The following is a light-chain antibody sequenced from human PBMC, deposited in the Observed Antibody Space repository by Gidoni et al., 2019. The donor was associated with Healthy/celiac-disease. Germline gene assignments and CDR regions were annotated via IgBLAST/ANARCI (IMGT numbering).Light chain of an antibody. J-gene: IGLJ3*02. Sequence: SCSGSSSNIGSNYVYWYQQLPGTAPKLLIYSNNQRPSGVPDRFSGSKSGTSASLAISGLRSEDEADYYCAAWDDSLSGPVFGGGTKLTVL. V-gene: IGLV1-47*02. CDR2: SNN. CDR3: AAWDDSLSGPV. CDR1: SSNIGSNY.